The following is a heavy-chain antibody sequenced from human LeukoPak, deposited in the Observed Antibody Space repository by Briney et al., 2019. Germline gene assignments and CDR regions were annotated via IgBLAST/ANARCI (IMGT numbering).Heavy chain of an antibody. Sequence: SETLPLTCTVSGGSISSSSYYWGWIRQPPGKGLEWIGSIYYSGSTYYNPSLKSRVTISVDTSKNQFSLKLSSVTAADTAVYYCTASDSSGYRPFDYWGQGTLVTVSS. CDR2: IYYSGST. D-gene: IGHD3-22*01. CDR1: GGSISSSSYY. J-gene: IGHJ4*02. CDR3: TASDSSGYRPFDY. V-gene: IGHV4-39*01.